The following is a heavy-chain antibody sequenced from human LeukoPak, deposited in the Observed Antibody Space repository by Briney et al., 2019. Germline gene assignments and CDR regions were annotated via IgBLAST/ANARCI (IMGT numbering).Heavy chain of an antibody. D-gene: IGHD2-2*01. Sequence: ASVKVSCKASGYTFTSYYMHWVRQAPGQGLEWMGIINPSCGSTSYAQKFQGRVTMTRDTSTSTVYMELSSLRSEDTAVYYCARDPGYCSSTSCYDNWFDPWGQGTLVTVSS. CDR1: GYTFTSYY. CDR3: ARDPGYCSSTSCYDNWFDP. CDR2: INPSCGST. J-gene: IGHJ5*02. V-gene: IGHV1-46*03.